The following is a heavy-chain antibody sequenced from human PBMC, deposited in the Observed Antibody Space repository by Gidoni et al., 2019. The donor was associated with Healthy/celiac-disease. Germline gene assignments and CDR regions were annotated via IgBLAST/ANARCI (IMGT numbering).Heavy chain of an antibody. CDR2: IYYSGST. Sequence: QVQLQESGPALVKPSETLSLTCTVSGGSISSYYWSWIRPPPGKGLEWIGYIYYSGSTNYNPSLKSRVTISVDTSKNQFSLKLSSVTAADTAVYYCARAPNYYDSSGPVGWFDPWGQGTLVTVSS. CDR3: ARAPNYYDSSGPVGWFDP. J-gene: IGHJ5*02. D-gene: IGHD3-22*01. CDR1: GGSISSYY. V-gene: IGHV4-59*01.